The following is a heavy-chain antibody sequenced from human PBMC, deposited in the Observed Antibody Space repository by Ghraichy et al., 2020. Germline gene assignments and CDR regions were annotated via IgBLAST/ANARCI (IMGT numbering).Heavy chain of an antibody. CDR2: INHSGST. CDR3: ARADYYGSGFLHYGMDV. V-gene: IGHV4-34*01. Sequence: ESLNISCAVYGGSFSGYYWSWIRQPPGKGLEWIGEINHSGSTNYNPSLKSRVTISVDTSKNQFSLKLSSVTAADTAVYYCARADYYGSGFLHYGMDVWGQGTTVTVSS. CDR1: GGSFSGYY. D-gene: IGHD3-10*01. J-gene: IGHJ6*02.